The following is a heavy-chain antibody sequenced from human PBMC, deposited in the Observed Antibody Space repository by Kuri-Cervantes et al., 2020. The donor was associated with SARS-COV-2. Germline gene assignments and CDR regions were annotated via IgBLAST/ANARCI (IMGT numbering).Heavy chain of an antibody. J-gene: IGHJ6*02. CDR3: AKDPEGYYYDSSGYYHYYYYGVDV. V-gene: IGHV3-23*01. D-gene: IGHD3-22*01. Sequence: GGSLRLSCAASGFTFSSYAMSWVRQAPGKGLEWVSAISGSGGSTYYADSVKGRFTISRDNSKNTLYLQMNSLRAEDTAVYHCAKDPEGYYYDSSGYYHYYYYGVDVWGQGTTVTVSS. CDR1: GFTFSSYA. CDR2: ISGSGGST.